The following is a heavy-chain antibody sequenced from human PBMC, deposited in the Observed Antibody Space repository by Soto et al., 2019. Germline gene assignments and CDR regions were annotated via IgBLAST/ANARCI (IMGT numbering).Heavy chain of an antibody. Sequence: GGSLRLSCAASGFTFSSYGMHWVRQAPGKGLEWVAVISYDGINNYYTESVKGRFTISRDNSKKTLFLQMNSLRAEDTVVYFCAKGDCSGGSCYFSAFDIWGQGTMVTVSS. V-gene: IGHV3-30*18. CDR1: GFTFSSYG. J-gene: IGHJ3*02. CDR2: ISYDGINN. CDR3: AKGDCSGGSCYFSAFDI. D-gene: IGHD2-15*01.